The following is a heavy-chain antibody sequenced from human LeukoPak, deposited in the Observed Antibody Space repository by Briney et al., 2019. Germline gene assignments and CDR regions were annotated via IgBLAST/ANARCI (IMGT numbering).Heavy chain of an antibody. J-gene: IGHJ6*02. CDR3: ARVRDYGSGSDYYYGLDV. CDR2: ISAYNGKI. CDR1: GYAFDIPA. D-gene: IGHD3-10*01. Sequence: ASVKVSCKASGYAFDIPAVTWVRQAPGQGLEWLGWISAYNGKIDYVQKLQGRVTMTTDTFTSTAYLELRSLGSDDTAVYYCARVRDYGSGSDYYYGLDVWGQGTTVTVS. V-gene: IGHV1-18*01.